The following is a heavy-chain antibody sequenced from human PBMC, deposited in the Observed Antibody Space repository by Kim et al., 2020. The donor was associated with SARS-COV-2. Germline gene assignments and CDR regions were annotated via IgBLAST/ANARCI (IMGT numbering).Heavy chain of an antibody. V-gene: IGHV3-30*01. J-gene: IGHJ6*02. Sequence: DSVKGRFTISRDNSKTTLYLQMNSLRAEDTAVYYCARVVGHTMIAGMDVWGQGTTVTVSS. CDR3: ARVVGHTMIAGMDV. D-gene: IGHD3-22*01.